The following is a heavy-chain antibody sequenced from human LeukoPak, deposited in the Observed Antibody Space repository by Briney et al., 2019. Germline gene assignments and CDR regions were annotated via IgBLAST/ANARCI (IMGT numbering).Heavy chain of an antibody. CDR2: IYYSGST. Sequence: SETLSLTCTVSGGSISSYYWSWIRQPPGKGLEWIGYIYYSGSTNYNPSLKSRVTISVDTSKNQFSLKLSSVTAADTAVYYCARVHTYYYGSGSYYRNLYYFDYWGQGTLVTVSS. D-gene: IGHD3-10*01. CDR1: GGSISSYY. CDR3: ARVHTYYYGSGSYYRNLYYFDY. J-gene: IGHJ4*02. V-gene: IGHV4-59*08.